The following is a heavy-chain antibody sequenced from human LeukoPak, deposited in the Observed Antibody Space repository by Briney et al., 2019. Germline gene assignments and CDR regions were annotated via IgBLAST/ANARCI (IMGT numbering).Heavy chain of an antibody. J-gene: IGHJ4*02. CDR1: GYTFTSYG. Sequence: ASVKVSCKASGYTFTSYGISWVRQAPGQGLEWMGWISAYNGNTNYAQKLQGRVTMTTDTSTSTAYMELRSLRSDDTAVYYCARDELMYAGTTYFDYWGQGTLVTVSS. D-gene: IGHD1-1*01. V-gene: IGHV1-18*01. CDR3: ARDELMYAGTTYFDY. CDR2: ISAYNGNT.